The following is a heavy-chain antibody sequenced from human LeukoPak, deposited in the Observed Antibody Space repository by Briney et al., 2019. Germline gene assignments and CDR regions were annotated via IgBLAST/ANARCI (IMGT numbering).Heavy chain of an antibody. V-gene: IGHV1-46*01. J-gene: IGHJ4*02. CDR3: ARDRLHKYHLPSSGYYGVPDY. CDR2: INPSGGTT. D-gene: IGHD3-22*01. Sequence: ASVKVSCKASGYTFTSYYIHWVRQAPGQGLEWMGVINPSGGTTRYVQKFQGRITMTRDMSTSTVHMELSSLRSEDTAVYYCARDRLHKYHLPSSGYYGVPDYWGQGTLVAVSS. CDR1: GYTFTSYY.